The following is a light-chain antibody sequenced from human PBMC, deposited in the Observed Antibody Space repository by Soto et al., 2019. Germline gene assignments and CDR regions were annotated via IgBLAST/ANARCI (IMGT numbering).Light chain of an antibody. Sequence: QSVLAQPPSVSGAPGQRVTISCTGSGSNIGAGFDVHWYQRLPGTAPKRLIYGDKNRPSGVPDRFSGSKSGTSASLAITGLQAEDEADYYCQSYDSSLNEVFGTGTKVTVL. CDR2: GDK. CDR3: QSYDSSLNEV. J-gene: IGLJ1*01. CDR1: GSNIGAGFD. V-gene: IGLV1-40*01.